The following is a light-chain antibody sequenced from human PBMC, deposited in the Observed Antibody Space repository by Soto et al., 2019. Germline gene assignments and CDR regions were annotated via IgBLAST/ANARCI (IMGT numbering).Light chain of an antibody. Sequence: QSALTQPASVSGSPGQSIAISCTGTSSDVGAYNYVSWYQQHPGKAPKLMIYEVTNRPSGVSNRFSGPKSGNTASLTISGLQAEDEADYYCSSYTSSITYVFGTGTKLTVL. J-gene: IGLJ1*01. V-gene: IGLV2-14*01. CDR1: SSDVGAYNY. CDR3: SSYTSSITYV. CDR2: EVT.